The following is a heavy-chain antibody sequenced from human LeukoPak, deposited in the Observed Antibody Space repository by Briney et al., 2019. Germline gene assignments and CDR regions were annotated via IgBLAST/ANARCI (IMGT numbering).Heavy chain of an antibody. D-gene: IGHD3-16*01. CDR1: AFTFSSYW. CDR2: IKQDGSEK. CDR3: AMNSFGGAFDM. V-gene: IGHV3-7*02. Sequence: PGGSLRLSCAASAFTFSSYWMNSVRQAPGRGLEWVANIKQDGSEKYYVDSVRGRFTISRDNAKNSLYLQMNSLRAEDTAVYYCAMNSFGGAFDMWGQGTMVTVSS. J-gene: IGHJ3*02.